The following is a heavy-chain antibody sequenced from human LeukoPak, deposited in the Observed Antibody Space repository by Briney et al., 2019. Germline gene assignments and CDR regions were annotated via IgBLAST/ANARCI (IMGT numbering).Heavy chain of an antibody. D-gene: IGHD6-6*01. J-gene: IGHJ4*02. V-gene: IGHV3-21*01. Sequence: PGGSLRLSCAASGFTFSSYWMSWVRQAPGKGLEWVSSISSSSSYIYYADSVKGRFTISRDNAKNSLYLQMNSLRAEDTAVYYCARASRGQLEDYFDYWGQGTLVTVSS. CDR2: ISSSSSYI. CDR3: ARASRGQLEDYFDY. CDR1: GFTFSSYW.